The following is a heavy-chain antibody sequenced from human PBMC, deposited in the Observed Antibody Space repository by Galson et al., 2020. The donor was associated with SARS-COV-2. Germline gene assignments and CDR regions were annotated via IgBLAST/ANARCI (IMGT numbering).Heavy chain of an antibody. CDR3: ASYDILTGGFDY. CDR2: ISSSSSYI. D-gene: IGHD3-9*01. J-gene: IGHJ4*02. Sequence: GGSLRLSCAASRFTFSSYSMNWVRQAPGKGLEWVSSISSSSSYIYYADSVKGRFTISRDNAKNSPYLQMNSLRAEDTAVYYCASYDILTGGFDYWGQGTLVTVSS. V-gene: IGHV3-21*01. CDR1: RFTFSSYS.